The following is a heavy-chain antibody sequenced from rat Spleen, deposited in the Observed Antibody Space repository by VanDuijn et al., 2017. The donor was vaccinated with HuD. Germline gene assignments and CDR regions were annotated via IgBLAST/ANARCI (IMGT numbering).Heavy chain of an antibody. D-gene: IGHD1-11*01. CDR2: ITYDGSGT. CDR3: ARPNYGYPFAY. V-gene: IGHV5-7*01. Sequence: EVQLVESGGGLVQPGRSLKLSCAASGFTFNDYNMAWVRQAPKKGLEWVATITYDGSGTYYRDSVKGRFTISRDNAKSTLFLQMDSLRSEDTATYYCARPNYGYPFAYWGQGTLVTVSS. J-gene: IGHJ3*01. CDR1: GFTFNDYN.